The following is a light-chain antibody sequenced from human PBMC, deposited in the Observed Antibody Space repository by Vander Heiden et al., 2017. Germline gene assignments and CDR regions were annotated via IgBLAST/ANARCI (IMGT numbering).Light chain of an antibody. V-gene: IGLV2-8*01. CDR3: SSYAGSNNLV. Sequence: QSALTQPPSASGSPGQSVTISCTGTSSDVGGYNYVSWYQQHPGKAPKLMIYEVSKRPSGVPDRFSGSKSGNTASPTVSELQAEDEADYYCSSYAGSNNLVFGGGTKLTVL. CDR1: SSDVGGYNY. J-gene: IGLJ3*02. CDR2: EVS.